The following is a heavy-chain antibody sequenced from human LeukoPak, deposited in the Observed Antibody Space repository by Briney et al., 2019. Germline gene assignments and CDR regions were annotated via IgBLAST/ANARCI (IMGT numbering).Heavy chain of an antibody. J-gene: IGHJ4*02. CDR3: ARDPDY. CDR2: VSSGGGTT. Sequence: PGGSLRLSCAASGFTFSDHYMSWIRQAPGKGLEWVSYVSSGGGTTYYADSVKGRFTISRDNAKNSLYLQMNSLRAEDTAVYYCARDPDYWGQGTLVTVSS. V-gene: IGHV3-11*04. CDR1: GFTFSDHY.